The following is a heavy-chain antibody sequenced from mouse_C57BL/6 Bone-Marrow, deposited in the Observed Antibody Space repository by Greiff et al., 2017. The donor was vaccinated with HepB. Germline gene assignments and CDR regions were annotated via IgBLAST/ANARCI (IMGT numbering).Heavy chain of an antibody. V-gene: IGHV1-82*01. CDR2: IYPGDGDT. D-gene: IGHD2-3*01. J-gene: IGHJ1*03. Sequence: QVQLQQSGPELVKPGASVKISCKASGYAFSSSWMNWVKQRPGKGLEWIGRIYPGDGDTNYNGKFKGKATLTADKSSSTAYMQLSSLTSEDSAVYFCATEVGDGYYEDWYFDVWGTGTTVTVSS. CDR3: ATEVGDGYYEDWYFDV. CDR1: GYAFSSSW.